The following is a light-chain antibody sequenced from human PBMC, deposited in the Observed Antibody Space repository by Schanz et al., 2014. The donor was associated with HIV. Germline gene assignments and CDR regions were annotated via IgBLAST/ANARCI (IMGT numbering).Light chain of an antibody. Sequence: DIQMTQSPSSVSASVGDRVSITCRASQVISSFLAWYQQKPGKAPSVLIFQASRLKIGVPSRFSGSGSGTEFTLTISSLQPDDIATYYCQQYDSSSWTFGQGTKVEIK. CDR1: QVISSF. J-gene: IGKJ1*01. CDR2: QAS. CDR3: QQYDSSSWT. V-gene: IGKV1-5*03.